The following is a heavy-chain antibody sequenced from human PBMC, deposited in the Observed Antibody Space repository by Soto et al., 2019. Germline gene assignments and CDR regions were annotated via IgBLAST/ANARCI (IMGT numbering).Heavy chain of an antibody. D-gene: IGHD1-1*01. CDR3: STLKYNWNVVWYFDY. CDR1: GYTFTSYG. J-gene: IGHJ4*02. Sequence: QVQLVQSGAEVKKPGASVKVSCKASGYTFTSYGISWVRQAPGQGLEWMGWISAYNGNTNYAQKLQGRVTMTTDTSTSTAYMELRSLRSDDTAVYYCSTLKYNWNVVWYFDYWGQGTLVTVAS. V-gene: IGHV1-18*04. CDR2: ISAYNGNT.